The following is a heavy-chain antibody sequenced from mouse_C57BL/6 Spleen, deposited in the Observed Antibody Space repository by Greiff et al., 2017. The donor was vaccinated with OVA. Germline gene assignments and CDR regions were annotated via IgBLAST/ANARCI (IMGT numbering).Heavy chain of an antibody. J-gene: IGHJ2*01. Sequence: EVQGVESGAELVRPGASVKLSCTASGFNIKDDYMHWVKQRPEQGLEWIGWIDPENGDTEYASKFQGKATITADTSSNTAYLQLSSLTSEDTAVYYCTTGSSPLDYWGQGTTLTVSS. CDR1: GFNIKDDY. D-gene: IGHD1-1*01. CDR3: TTGSSPLDY. V-gene: IGHV14-4*01. CDR2: IDPENGDT.